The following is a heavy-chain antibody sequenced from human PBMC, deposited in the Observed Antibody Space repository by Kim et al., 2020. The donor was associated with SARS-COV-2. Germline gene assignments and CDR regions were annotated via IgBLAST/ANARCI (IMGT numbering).Heavy chain of an antibody. V-gene: IGHV3-23*01. J-gene: IGHJ3*01. CDR2: ISGSGRST. D-gene: IGHD3-22*01. CDR3: AKAGGQYDSREEV. Sequence: GGSLRLSCAASGFTFSSYAMSWVRQAPGKGLEWVSAISGSGRSTYYADSVKGRFTISRDNSKNTLYLQMNSLRAEDTAVYYCAKAGGQYDSREEVWGQGTMVTVSS. CDR1: GFTFSSYA.